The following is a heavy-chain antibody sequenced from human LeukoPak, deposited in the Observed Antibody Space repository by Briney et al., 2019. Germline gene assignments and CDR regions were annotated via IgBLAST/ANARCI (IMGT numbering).Heavy chain of an antibody. J-gene: IGHJ4*02. V-gene: IGHV4-59*01. CDR3: ARGHNWGSPPPDY. CDR2: IYYSGST. D-gene: IGHD7-27*01. CDR1: GGSISSYY. Sequence: PSETLSLTCTVSGGSISSYYWSWIRQPPGKGLEWIGYIYYSGSTNYNPSLKSRVTISVGTSKNQFSLKLSSVTAADTAVYYCARGHNWGSPPPDYWGQGTPVTVSS.